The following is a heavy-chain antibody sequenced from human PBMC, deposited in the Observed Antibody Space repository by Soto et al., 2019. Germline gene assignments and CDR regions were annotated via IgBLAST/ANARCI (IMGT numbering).Heavy chain of an antibody. CDR2: INHSGST. Sequence: SETLSLTCAVYGGSFSGYYWSWIRQPPGKGLEWIGEINHSGSTNYNPSLKSRVTISVDTSKNQFSLKLSSVTAADTAVYYCARGPKGYDFWSGYRNYYYYYYMDVWGKGTTVTVSS. J-gene: IGHJ6*03. CDR3: ARGPKGYDFWSGYRNYYYYYYMDV. CDR1: GGSFSGYY. V-gene: IGHV4-34*01. D-gene: IGHD3-3*01.